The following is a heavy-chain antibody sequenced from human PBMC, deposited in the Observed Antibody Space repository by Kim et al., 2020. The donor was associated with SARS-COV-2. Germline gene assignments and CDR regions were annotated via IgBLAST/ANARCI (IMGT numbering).Heavy chain of an antibody. CDR1: GFTFSSYA. CDR3: ARDDEANVFDI. CDR2: ISYDGSNK. J-gene: IGHJ3*02. Sequence: GGSLRLSCAASGFTFSSYAMLWVRQAPGKGLEWVAVISYDGSNKFYADSVKGRFTISRDNSKNTLYLQMNSLRAEDTAVYYCARDDEANVFDIWGQGTMV. V-gene: IGHV3-30-3*01.